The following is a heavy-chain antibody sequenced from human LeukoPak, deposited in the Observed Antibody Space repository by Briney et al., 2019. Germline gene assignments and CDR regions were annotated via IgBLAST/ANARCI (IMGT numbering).Heavy chain of an antibody. J-gene: IGHJ4*02. CDR3: ARGITIFGVDGLDY. CDR1: GGSFSGYY. D-gene: IGHD3-3*01. CDR2: INHSGST. Sequence: PSETLSLTCAVYGGSFSGYYWSWIRQPPGKGLEWIGEINHSGSTNYNPSLKSRVTISVDTSKNQFSLKLSSVTAADTAVYYCARGITIFGVDGLDYWGQGTLVTVSS. V-gene: IGHV4-34*01.